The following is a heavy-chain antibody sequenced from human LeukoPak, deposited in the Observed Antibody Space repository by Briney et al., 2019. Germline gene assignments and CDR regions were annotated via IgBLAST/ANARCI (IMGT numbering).Heavy chain of an antibody. CDR1: GFTFDDYA. V-gene: IGHV3-9*01. J-gene: IGHJ4*02. Sequence: GRSLRLSCAASGFTFDDYAMPWVRQAPGKGLEWVSGISWNSGSIGYADSVKGRFTISRDNAKNSLYLQMNSLRAEDTALYYCAKGQIPYYYDSSGYYGYYFDYWGQGTLVTVSS. D-gene: IGHD3-22*01. CDR2: ISWNSGSI. CDR3: AKGQIPYYYDSSGYYGYYFDY.